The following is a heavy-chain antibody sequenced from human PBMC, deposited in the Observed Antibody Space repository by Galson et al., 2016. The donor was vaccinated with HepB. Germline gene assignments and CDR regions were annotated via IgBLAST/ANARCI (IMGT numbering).Heavy chain of an antibody. V-gene: IGHV4-39*02. Sequence: SETLSLTCTVSGGSVNSGRDYWGWNRQPPGKGLEWIGSIYSTGSTYHNPSLTSRITMSADTPNNHFSLRLSSVTAADTAVYYSAKGFWNGFFDRFDLWGQGTLVTVSS. CDR2: IYSTGST. D-gene: IGHD1-1*01. J-gene: IGHJ4*02. CDR1: GGSVNSGRDY. CDR3: AKGFWNGFFDRFDL.